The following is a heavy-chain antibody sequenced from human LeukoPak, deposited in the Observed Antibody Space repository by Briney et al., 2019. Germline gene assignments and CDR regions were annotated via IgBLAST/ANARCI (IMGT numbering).Heavy chain of an antibody. D-gene: IGHD2-15*01. CDR3: AKAPTPVVAATLFHH. CDR1: GFTFRSYT. V-gene: IGHV3-23*01. J-gene: IGHJ1*01. CDR2: ISGSGGNT. Sequence: PGGSLRLSCAASGFTFRSYTMSWVRQAPGKGLEWVSVISGSGGNTYYADPVKGRFTNSRDNSKNTLYMQMNSLRAEDTAVYYCAKAPTPVVAATLFHHWGQGTLVTVS.